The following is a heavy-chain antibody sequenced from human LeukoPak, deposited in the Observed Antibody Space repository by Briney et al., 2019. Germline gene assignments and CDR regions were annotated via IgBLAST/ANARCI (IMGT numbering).Heavy chain of an antibody. V-gene: IGHV3-48*02. CDR2: ISSSSTI. CDR1: GFTFSSYN. D-gene: IGHD3-22*01. CDR3: ARVRSSGYFDY. Sequence: GGSLRLSCAASGFTFSSYNMNWVRQAPGKGLEWVSYISSSSTIYYADSVKGRFTISRDNAKNSVYLQMNSLRDEDTAVYYCARVRSSGYFDYWGQGTLVTVSS. J-gene: IGHJ4*02.